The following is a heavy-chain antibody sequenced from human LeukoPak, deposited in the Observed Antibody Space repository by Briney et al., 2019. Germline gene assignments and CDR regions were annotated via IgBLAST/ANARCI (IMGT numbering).Heavy chain of an antibody. D-gene: IGHD6-19*01. J-gene: IGHJ5*02. V-gene: IGHV3-21*01. CDR1: GFTFSTYT. CDR2: ISSSSSSI. CDR3: ATAPTRNSGWYFFET. Sequence: KAGGSLRLSCAASGFTFSTYTMNWVRQAPGEGLEWVSSISSSSSSINYADSVKGRFTISRDNAKNSLYLQMNTLRAEDTAVYYCATAPTRNSGWYFFETLGQGTLVTVSS.